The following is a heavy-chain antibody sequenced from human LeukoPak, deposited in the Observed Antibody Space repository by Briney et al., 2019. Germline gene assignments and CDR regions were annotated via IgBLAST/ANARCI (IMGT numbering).Heavy chain of an antibody. Sequence: ASVKVSCKVSGYTLTELAMHWVRQSPGKGLDWMGGLDPESGETVYAKQFQGRVSMTEDTSTETAYLELNSLTSEDTAVYYCAVIAPLFDYWGQGTLVTVSS. CDR3: AVIAPLFDY. D-gene: IGHD6-13*01. CDR1: GYTLTELA. J-gene: IGHJ4*02. CDR2: LDPESGET. V-gene: IGHV1-24*01.